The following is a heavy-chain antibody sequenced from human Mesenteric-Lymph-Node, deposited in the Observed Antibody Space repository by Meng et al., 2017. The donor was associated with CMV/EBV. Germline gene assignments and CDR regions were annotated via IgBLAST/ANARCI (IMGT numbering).Heavy chain of an antibody. CDR2: IIPIFGTA. CDR1: GYTFTSYD. J-gene: IGHJ6*02. V-gene: IGHV1-69*05. Sequence: SVKVSCKASGYTFTSYDINWVRQATGQGLEWMGGIIPIFGTANYAQKFQGRVTITTDESTSTAYMELSSLRSEDTAVYYCARSYYDLEHTYGMDVWGQGTTLTVSS. D-gene: IGHD3-3*01. CDR3: ARSYYDLEHTYGMDV.